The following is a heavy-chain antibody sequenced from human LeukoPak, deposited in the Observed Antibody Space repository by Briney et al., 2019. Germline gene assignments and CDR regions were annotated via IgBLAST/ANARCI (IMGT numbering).Heavy chain of an antibody. CDR3: ARDPTSGWNIYYFDY. D-gene: IGHD6-19*01. V-gene: IGHV3-48*01. J-gene: IGHJ4*02. Sequence: GGSLRLSCAASGFTFSDDPMNWVRQAPGKGLEWVAHIRSSSLTISYADSVKGRFTISRDNSKNTLYLQMNSLRAEDTAVYYCARDPTSGWNIYYFDYWGQGTLVTVS. CDR1: GFTFSDDP. CDR2: IRSSSLTI.